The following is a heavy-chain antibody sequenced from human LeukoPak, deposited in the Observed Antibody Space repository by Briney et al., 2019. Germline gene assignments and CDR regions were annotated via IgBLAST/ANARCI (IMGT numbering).Heavy chain of an antibody. D-gene: IGHD2-2*01. CDR2: ISSSSSYI. V-gene: IGHV3-21*01. CDR3: ARDIVVVPATLGY. J-gene: IGHJ4*02. CDR1: GFTFSSYS. Sequence: GGSLRLSCAASGFTFSSYSMNWARQAPGKGLEWVSSISSSSSYIYYADSVKGRFTISRDNAKNSLYLQMNSLRAEDTAVYYCARDIVVVPATLGYWGQGTLVTVPS.